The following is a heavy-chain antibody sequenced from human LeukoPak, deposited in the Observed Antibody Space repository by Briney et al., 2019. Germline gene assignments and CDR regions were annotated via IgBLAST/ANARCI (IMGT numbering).Heavy chain of an antibody. CDR3: ARDGRPSIYSDILTGYNWFDP. CDR1: GFTFSSYS. CDR2: ISSSSRYI. J-gene: IGHJ5*02. V-gene: IGHV3-21*01. D-gene: IGHD3-9*01. Sequence: GGSLRLSCAASGFTFSSYSMNWVRQAPGKGLEWVSSISSSSRYIYYADSVKGRFTISRDNAKNSLYLQMNSLRAEDTAVYYCARDGRPSIYSDILTGYNWFDPWGQGTLVTVSS.